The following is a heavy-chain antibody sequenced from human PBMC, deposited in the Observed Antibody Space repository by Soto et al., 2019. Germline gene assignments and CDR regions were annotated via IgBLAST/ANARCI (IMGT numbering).Heavy chain of an antibody. Sequence: SETLSLTCTVSGGSISSYYWSWIRQPPGKGLEWIGYIYYSGSTNYNPSLKSRVTISVDTSKNQFSLKLSSVTAADTAVYYCARGIAVAGFDYWGQGTLVTVSS. V-gene: IGHV4-59*01. D-gene: IGHD6-19*01. CDR3: ARGIAVAGFDY. CDR1: GGSISSYY. CDR2: IYYSGST. J-gene: IGHJ4*02.